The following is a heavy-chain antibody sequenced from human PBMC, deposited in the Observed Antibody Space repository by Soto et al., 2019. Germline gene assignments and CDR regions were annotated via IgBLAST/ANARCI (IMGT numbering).Heavy chain of an antibody. J-gene: IGHJ4*02. CDR2: IYYSGST. V-gene: IGHV4-31*03. CDR3: ARVRVQLWSIDY. Sequence: SETLSLTCTISSGSISSCGYYWSWIRHHPWKGLEWIGYIYYSGSTYYNPSLKSRVTISVDTSKNQFSLKLSSVTASDTAVYYCARVRVQLWSIDYWGQGTLVTVSS. CDR1: SGSISSCGYY. D-gene: IGHD5-18*01.